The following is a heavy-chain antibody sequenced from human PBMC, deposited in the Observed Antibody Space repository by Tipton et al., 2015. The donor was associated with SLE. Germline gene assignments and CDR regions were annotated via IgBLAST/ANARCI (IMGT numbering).Heavy chain of an antibody. D-gene: IGHD5-12*01. CDR1: GGPFSIYY. CDR3: ARQVAMGKWYSDL. V-gene: IGHV4-34*01. J-gene: IGHJ2*01. Sequence: TLSLTCAVYGGPFSIYYFNWIRQSPGKGLEWIAEIDHSGRTRYNPSLKSRVTISADMPKNQFSLKITSVTAADTAVYFCARQVAMGKWYSDLWGRGTLVTVSS. CDR2: IDHSGRT.